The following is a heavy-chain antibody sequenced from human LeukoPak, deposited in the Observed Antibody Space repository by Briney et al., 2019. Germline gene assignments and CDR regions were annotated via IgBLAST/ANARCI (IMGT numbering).Heavy chain of an antibody. CDR3: ARVPDYGAQGGFDY. D-gene: IGHD4-17*01. CDR2: INPNSGGT. CDR1: GYTFTGYY. J-gene: IGHJ4*02. Sequence: ASVKVSCKASGYTFTGYYMHWVRQAPGQGLEWMGWINPNSGGTNYAQKFQGRVTMTRDTSISTAYMELSRLRSDDTAVYYCARVPDYGAQGGFDYWGQGTLVTVSS. V-gene: IGHV1-2*02.